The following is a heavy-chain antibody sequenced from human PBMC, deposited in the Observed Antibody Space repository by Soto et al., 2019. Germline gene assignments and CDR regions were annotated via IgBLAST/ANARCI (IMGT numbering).Heavy chain of an antibody. CDR2: IYWNDDK. CDR3: ARRPRYSNYVDY. J-gene: IGHJ4*02. Sequence: QITLKESGPTLVNPTQTLTLTCTFSGFSLSTSGVGVGWIRQPPGKALEWLGLIYWNDDKRYSPSLKSRLTIAKDTSKNQVVLNMTNMDPVDTATYFCARRPRYSNYVDYWGQGTLVTVSS. CDR1: GFSLSTSGVG. D-gene: IGHD4-4*01. V-gene: IGHV2-5*01.